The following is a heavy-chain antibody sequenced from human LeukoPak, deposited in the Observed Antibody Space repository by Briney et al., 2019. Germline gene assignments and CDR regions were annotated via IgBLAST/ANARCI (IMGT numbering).Heavy chain of an antibody. Sequence: SETLSLTCTVSGGSISSSRYYWGWLRQPPGKGREWIGSIYYSWSTYYSPSLKSRVPISVDTSKNQYSLKLSSVTAADTAVYYCARRLATLSGGFDYWGQGTLVTVSS. D-gene: IGHD5-12*01. J-gene: IGHJ4*02. CDR3: ARRLATLSGGFDY. CDR2: IYYSWST. V-gene: IGHV4-39*01. CDR1: GGSISSSRYY.